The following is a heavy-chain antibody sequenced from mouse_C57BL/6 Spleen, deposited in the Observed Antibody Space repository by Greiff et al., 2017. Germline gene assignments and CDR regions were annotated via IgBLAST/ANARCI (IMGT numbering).Heavy chain of an antibody. CDR2: IDPEDGEI. D-gene: IGHD6-1*01. CDR3: LQQGGYFDY. J-gene: IGHJ2*01. V-gene: IGHV14-2*01. CDR1: GFNIKDYY. Sequence: EVQLQQSGAELVKPGASVKLSCTASGFNIKDYYMHWVKQRTEQGLEWIGRIDPEDGEIKSAPKVQGKATITADTSSNTAYLQLSSLTSEDTAVYYCLQQGGYFDYWGQGTTLTVSS.